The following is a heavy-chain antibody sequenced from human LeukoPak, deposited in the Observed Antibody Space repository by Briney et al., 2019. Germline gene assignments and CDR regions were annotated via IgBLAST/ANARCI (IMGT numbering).Heavy chain of an antibody. Sequence: ASVKVSCKASGYTFTSYGISWVRQAPGQRLEWMGWISAYNGNTNYAQKLQGRVTMTTDTSTSTAYMELRSLRSDDTAVYYCARELHVNLYNWFDPWGQGTLVTVSS. D-gene: IGHD2-15*01. J-gene: IGHJ5*02. CDR3: ARELHVNLYNWFDP. CDR2: ISAYNGNT. CDR1: GYTFTSYG. V-gene: IGHV1-18*01.